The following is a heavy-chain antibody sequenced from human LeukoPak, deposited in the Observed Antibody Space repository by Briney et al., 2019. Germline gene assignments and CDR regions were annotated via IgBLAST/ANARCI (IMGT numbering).Heavy chain of an antibody. CDR1: GFTLSNNY. D-gene: IGHD6-13*01. J-gene: IGHJ4*02. CDR3: ARDGAAAVPR. V-gene: IGHV3-53*01. Sequence: GGSLRLSCAASGFTLSNNYMRWVRQAPGKGLEWVSLIYSGGNTHYANSVKGRFTISRDNSKNTLYLQMNNLRAEDTAVYYCARDGAAAVPRWGQGTLVTVSS. CDR2: IYSGGNT.